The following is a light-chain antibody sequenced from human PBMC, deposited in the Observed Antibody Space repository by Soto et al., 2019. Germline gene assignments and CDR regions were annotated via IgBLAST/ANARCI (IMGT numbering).Light chain of an antibody. J-gene: IGLJ2*01. CDR1: SRDAGGYNY. CDR3: SSYVNYNTFVI. Sequence: QSALTQPASVSGSPGQSITISCSGTSRDAGGYNYVSWHQQHPGKAPKVIITEVSNRPSGVSNRFSGSKSGNTASLTISGLQAEDEADYYCSSYVNYNTFVIFGGGTKVTVL. CDR2: EVS. V-gene: IGLV2-14*01.